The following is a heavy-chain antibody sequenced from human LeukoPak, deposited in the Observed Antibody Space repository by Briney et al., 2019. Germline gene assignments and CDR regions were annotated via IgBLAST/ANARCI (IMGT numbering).Heavy chain of an antibody. Sequence: GGSLRLSCAASGFIFRSYAMSWVRQPPGKGLEWVSSISDSDGSAYYADSVKGRFTISRDNSKNTLYLQMDSLRAEDTAVYYCARDADTNSRYSRFDYWGQGTLVTVSS. V-gene: IGHV3-23*01. CDR3: ARDADTNSRYSRFDY. J-gene: IGHJ4*02. CDR2: ISDSDGSA. D-gene: IGHD2-8*01. CDR1: GFIFRSYA.